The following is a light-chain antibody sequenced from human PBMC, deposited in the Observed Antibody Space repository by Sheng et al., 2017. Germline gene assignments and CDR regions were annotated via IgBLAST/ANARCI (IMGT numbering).Light chain of an antibody. CDR3: QQSKTYPWT. CDR1: QSISGW. V-gene: IGKV1-5*03. CDR2: RAS. J-gene: IGKJ1*01. Sequence: DIEMTQSPSTLSASVGDRVTIACRASQSISGWLAWYQKKPGTAPKLLISRASTLETGVPSRFSGGGSGTEFTLTISSLQPDDFATYYCQQSKTYPWTFGQGTRGGN.